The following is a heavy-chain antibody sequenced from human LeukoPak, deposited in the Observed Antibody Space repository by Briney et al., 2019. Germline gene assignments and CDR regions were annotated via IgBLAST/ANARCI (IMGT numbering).Heavy chain of an antibody. Sequence: GGSLRLSCAASGFTFSSYGMSWVRQAPGKGLEWVSAIGGSGGSTYYTDSVKGRFTISRDNSKNTLYLQMNSLRAEDMAVYYCAKTQAAVGKAWFDPWGQGTLVTVSS. J-gene: IGHJ5*02. D-gene: IGHD6-13*01. CDR1: GFTFSSYG. CDR2: IGGSGGST. V-gene: IGHV3-23*01. CDR3: AKTQAAVGKAWFDP.